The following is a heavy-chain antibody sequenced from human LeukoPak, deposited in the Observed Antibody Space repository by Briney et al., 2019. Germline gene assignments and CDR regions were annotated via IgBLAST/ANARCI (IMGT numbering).Heavy chain of an antibody. V-gene: IGHV6-1*01. CDR1: GDSVASNSAG. Sequence: SQSLSLTCAMAGDSVASNSAGWDWIRHSPSRGLEWLGSTYYRSRLYNDYAVSVKSRITINPDTSKNQFSLQLNSVTPEDTAVYYCARDTSGYEEFNWFDPWAREPWSPSPQ. CDR3: ARDTSGYEEFNWFDP. D-gene: IGHD5-12*01. J-gene: IGHJ5*02. CDR2: TYYRSRLYN.